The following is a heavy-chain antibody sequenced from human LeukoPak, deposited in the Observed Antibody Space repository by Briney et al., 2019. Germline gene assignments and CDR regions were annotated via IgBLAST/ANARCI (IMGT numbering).Heavy chain of an antibody. J-gene: IGHJ3*02. CDR1: GFTFSSYS. D-gene: IGHD4-17*01. Sequence: GGSLRLSCAASGFTFSSYSMNWVRQAPGKGLEWVSSISSSSSYIYYADSVKGRFTISRDNAKNSLYLQMNSLRAEDTAVYYCARAGHYGDYATPDAFDIWGQGTMVTVSS. CDR3: ARAGHYGDYATPDAFDI. V-gene: IGHV3-21*01. CDR2: ISSSSSYI.